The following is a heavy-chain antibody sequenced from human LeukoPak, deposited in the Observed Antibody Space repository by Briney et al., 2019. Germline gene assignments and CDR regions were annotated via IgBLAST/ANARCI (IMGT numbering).Heavy chain of an antibody. V-gene: IGHV1-8*01. Sequence: ASVKVSCKASGYTFTSYDINWVRQATGQGLEWMGWMNPNSGNTGYAQEFQGRVTMTRNTSISTAYMELSSLRSEDTAVYYCARGLLLWFGELIGWFDPWGQGTLVTVSS. D-gene: IGHD3-10*01. CDR2: MNPNSGNT. CDR3: ARGLLLWFGELIGWFDP. J-gene: IGHJ5*02. CDR1: GYTFTSYD.